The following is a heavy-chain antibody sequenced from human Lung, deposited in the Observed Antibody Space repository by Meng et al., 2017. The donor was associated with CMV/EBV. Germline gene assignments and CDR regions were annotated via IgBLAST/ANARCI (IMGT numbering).Heavy chain of an antibody. CDR2: IYYTGST. Sequence: SETXSLXCTVSGGSISNYYWSWIRQPPGKGLESIGYIYYTGSTNYNPSLKSRVTISLDTPKKQFSLKLSSVTAADTAVYYCARVVKDIVVVPAAIWFDPWXQGTLVTVSS. D-gene: IGHD2-2*01. J-gene: IGHJ5*02. CDR3: ARVVKDIVVVPAAIWFDP. V-gene: IGHV4-59*01. CDR1: GGSISNYY.